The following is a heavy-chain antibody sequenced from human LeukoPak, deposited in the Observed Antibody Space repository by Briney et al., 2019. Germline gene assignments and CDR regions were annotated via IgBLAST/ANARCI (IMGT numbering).Heavy chain of an antibody. Sequence: GGSLRLSCAASGFTFSSYSMNWVRQAPGKGLEWVLSISSSSSYIYYADSVKGRFTISRDNAKNSLYLQMNSLRAEDTAVYCCARDPGAYGDYVFRYFYYYGMDVWGQGATVTVSS. J-gene: IGHJ6*02. CDR2: ISSSSSYI. CDR1: GFTFSSYS. V-gene: IGHV3-21*01. CDR3: ARDPGAYGDYVFRYFYYYGMDV. D-gene: IGHD4-17*01.